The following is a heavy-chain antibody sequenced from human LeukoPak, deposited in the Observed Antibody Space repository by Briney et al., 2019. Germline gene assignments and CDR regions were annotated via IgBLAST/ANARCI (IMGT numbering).Heavy chain of an antibody. J-gene: IGHJ6*02. D-gene: IGHD2-15*01. CDR2: INAGNDET. Sequence: ASVKVSCKASGFPFTNYAFHWVRQAPGQRLEWLGWINAGNDETKYSQKFQGRVTITRDTSANTAYMELSSLTSDDTAVYYCARERWHCRGNDCSSVYYYGLDVWGQGTTLTVSS. CDR3: ARERWHCRGNDCSSVYYYGLDV. CDR1: GFPFTNYA. V-gene: IGHV1-3*01.